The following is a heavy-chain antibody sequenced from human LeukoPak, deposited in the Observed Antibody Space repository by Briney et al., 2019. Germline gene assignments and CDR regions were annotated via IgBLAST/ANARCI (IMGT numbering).Heavy chain of an antibody. V-gene: IGHV3-30-3*01. J-gene: IGHJ4*02. CDR3: AKDTIFGVVICRLCD. CDR1: GFTFSSYA. Sequence: PGGSLRLSCAASGFTFSSYAMHWVRQAPGKGLEWVAVTSYDGSNKYYADSVKGRFTISRDNSKNTLYLQMNSLRAEDTAVYYCAKDTIFGVVICRLCDWGQGTLVTVSS. D-gene: IGHD3-3*01. CDR2: TSYDGSNK.